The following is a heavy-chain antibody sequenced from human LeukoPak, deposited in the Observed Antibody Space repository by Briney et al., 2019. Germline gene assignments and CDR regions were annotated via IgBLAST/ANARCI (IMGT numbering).Heavy chain of an antibody. J-gene: IGHJ4*02. V-gene: IGHV1-2*02. CDR1: GYTFTSYY. CDR2: INPNSGGT. Sequence: ASVKVSCKASGYTFTSYYMHWVRQAPGQGLEWMGWINPNSGGTNYAQKFQGRVTMTRDTSISTAYVELSRLRSDDTAVYYCAREVGAAAGGNFDYWGQGTLVTVSS. D-gene: IGHD6-13*01. CDR3: AREVGAAAGGNFDY.